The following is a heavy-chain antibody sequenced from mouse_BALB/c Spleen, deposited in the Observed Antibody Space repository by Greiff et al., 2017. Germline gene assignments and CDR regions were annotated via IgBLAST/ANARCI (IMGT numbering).Heavy chain of an antibody. CDR2: IDPANGNT. J-gene: IGHJ3*01. Sequence: VQLQQSGAELVKPGASVKLSCTASGFNIKDTYMHWVKQRPEQGLEWIGRIDPANGNTKYDPKFQGKATITADTSSNTAYLRLSSLTSEDTAVYYCARGGDYGSSSAWFAYWGQGTLVTVSA. D-gene: IGHD1-1*01. CDR1: GFNIKDTY. CDR3: ARGGDYGSSSAWFAY. V-gene: IGHV14-3*02.